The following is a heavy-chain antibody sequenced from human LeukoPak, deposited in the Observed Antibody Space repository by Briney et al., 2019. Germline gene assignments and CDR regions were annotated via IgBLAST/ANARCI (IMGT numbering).Heavy chain of an antibody. Sequence: ASVKVSCTASGYTFTSYDINWVRQAPGQGLEWMGIINPSGGSTSYAQKFQGRVTMTRDTSTSTVYMELSSLRSEDTAVYYCARRDGSSFDYWGQGTLVTVSS. CDR3: ARRDGSSFDY. V-gene: IGHV1-46*01. D-gene: IGHD6-13*01. J-gene: IGHJ4*02. CDR2: INPSGGST. CDR1: GYTFTSYD.